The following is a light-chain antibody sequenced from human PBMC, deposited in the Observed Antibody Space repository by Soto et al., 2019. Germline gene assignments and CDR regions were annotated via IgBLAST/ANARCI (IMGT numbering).Light chain of an antibody. V-gene: IGKV3-20*01. Sequence: EVVLTQSQGTLSLSPGERASLSCRASQSVSSRSLAWYQQKPGQAPRLLISDASNRAADIPDRFSGSGSGTDFTLTISSLQSEDFAVYYCQQYNNWPPWTFGQGTKVAIK. CDR1: QSVSSRS. CDR2: DAS. CDR3: QQYNNWPPWT. J-gene: IGKJ1*01.